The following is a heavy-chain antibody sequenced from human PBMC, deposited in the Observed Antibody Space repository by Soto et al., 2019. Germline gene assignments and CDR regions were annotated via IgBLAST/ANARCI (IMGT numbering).Heavy chain of an antibody. J-gene: IGHJ6*02. CDR3: TTGRSGYYTGSLDYGMDV. V-gene: IGHV3-15*07. CDR1: GFTFSNAW. CDR2: IKSKTDGGTT. D-gene: IGHD3-3*01. Sequence: PGGSLRLSCAASGFTFSNAWMNWVRQAPGKGLEWVGRIKSKTDGGTTDYAAPVKGRFTISRDDSKNTLYLQMNSLKTEDTAVYYCTTGRSGYYTGSLDYGMDVWGQGTTVTVSS.